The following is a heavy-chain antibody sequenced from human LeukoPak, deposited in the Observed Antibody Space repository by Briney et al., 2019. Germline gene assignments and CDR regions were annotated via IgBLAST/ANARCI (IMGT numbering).Heavy chain of an antibody. J-gene: IGHJ4*02. CDR3: AREVFRIVVVPAAINY. D-gene: IGHD2-2*01. V-gene: IGHV3-30-3*01. Sequence: GGSLRLSCAASGFTFSSYAMHWVRQAPGKGLEWVAVISYDGSNKYYADSVKGRFTISRDNSKNTLYLQMNSLRAEDTAVYYCAREVFRIVVVPAAINYWGQGTLVTVSS. CDR2: ISYDGSNK. CDR1: GFTFSSYA.